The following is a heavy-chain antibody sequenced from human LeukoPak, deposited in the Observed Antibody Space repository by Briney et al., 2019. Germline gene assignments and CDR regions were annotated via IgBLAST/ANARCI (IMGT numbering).Heavy chain of an antibody. V-gene: IGHV4-59*01. J-gene: IGHJ6*02. Sequence: SETLSLTCTVSGGSISSYYWSWIRQPPGKGLEWIGYIYYSGSTNYNPSLKSRVTISVDTSKNQFSLKLSSVTAADTAVYYCARDYYDSSAPGFYYYGMDVWGQGTTVTVSS. CDR2: IYYSGST. CDR3: ARDYYDSSAPGFYYYGMDV. CDR1: GGSISSYY. D-gene: IGHD3-22*01.